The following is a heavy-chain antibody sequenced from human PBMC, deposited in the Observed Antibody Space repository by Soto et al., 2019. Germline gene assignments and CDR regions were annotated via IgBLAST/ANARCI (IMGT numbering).Heavy chain of an antibody. V-gene: IGHV3-30*18. Sequence: GGSLRLSCAASGFTFSSYGMHWVRQAPGKGLEWVAVISYDGSNKYYADSVKGRFTISRDNSKNTLYLQMNSLRAEDTAVYYCAKDDLLSYCSSTSCDDYYYYGMDVWGQGTTVTVSS. D-gene: IGHD2-2*01. J-gene: IGHJ6*02. CDR1: GFTFSSYG. CDR3: AKDDLLSYCSSTSCDDYYYYGMDV. CDR2: ISYDGSNK.